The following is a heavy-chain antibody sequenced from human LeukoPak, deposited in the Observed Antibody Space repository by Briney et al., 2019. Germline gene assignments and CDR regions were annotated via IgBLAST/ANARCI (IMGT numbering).Heavy chain of an antibody. Sequence: GGSLRLSCAASGLTFTNYGMHWVRQAPGKGLEWVAVISYDGSNKYYADSVKGRFTISRDNSKNTLYLQMNSLRAEDTAVYYCAREYNSLDYWGQGTLVTVST. D-gene: IGHD1-14*01. CDR1: GLTFTNYG. V-gene: IGHV3-30*03. J-gene: IGHJ4*02. CDR2: ISYDGSNK. CDR3: AREYNSLDY.